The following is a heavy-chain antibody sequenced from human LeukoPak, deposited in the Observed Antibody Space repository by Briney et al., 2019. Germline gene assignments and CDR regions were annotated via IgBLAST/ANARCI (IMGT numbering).Heavy chain of an antibody. Sequence: GGSLRLSRAASGFTFSDHYMDWVRQAPGKGLEWVGRIRNKANSYTTEYAASVKGRFTLSRDDAKNSLYLQVNSLKTEDTAVYYYAQIGTNWNFGYWGQGTLVTVSS. CDR3: AQIGTNWNFGY. CDR1: GFTFSDHY. J-gene: IGHJ4*02. V-gene: IGHV3-72*01. D-gene: IGHD1-20*01. CDR2: IRNKANSYTT.